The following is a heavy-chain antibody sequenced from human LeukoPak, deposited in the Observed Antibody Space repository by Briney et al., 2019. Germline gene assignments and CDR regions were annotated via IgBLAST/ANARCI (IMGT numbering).Heavy chain of an antibody. CDR1: GFTFSSYG. D-gene: IGHD6-13*01. CDR2: IWYDGSNK. CDR3: PREGRRWYSKWFAP. J-gene: IGHJ5*02. Sequence: GRSLRLSCAASGFTFSSYGMHWVRQAPGKGLEWVAVIWYDGSNKYYADSVKGRFTISRDNSKNTLYLQMNSLRAEETAVYYCPREGRRWYSKWFAPWGQGNLVTVSS. V-gene: IGHV3-33*01.